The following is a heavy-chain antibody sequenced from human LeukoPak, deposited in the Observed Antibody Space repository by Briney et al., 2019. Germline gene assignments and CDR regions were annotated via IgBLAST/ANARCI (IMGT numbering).Heavy chain of an antibody. CDR3: ARHMAVAGDNNGAYFDY. CDR1: LGTFSSYA. J-gene: IGHJ4*02. D-gene: IGHD6-19*01. V-gene: IGHV1-69*04. CDR2: IIPILGIA. Sequence: SVKVSCKASLGTFSSYAISWVRQAPGQGLEWMGKIIPILGIANYAQKFQGRVTITADKSTSTAYMELSSLRTEDTAVYYCARHMAVAGDNNGAYFDYWGQGTLVTVSS.